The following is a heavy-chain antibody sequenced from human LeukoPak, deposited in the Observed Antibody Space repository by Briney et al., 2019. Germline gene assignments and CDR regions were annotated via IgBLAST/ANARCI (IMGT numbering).Heavy chain of an antibody. J-gene: IGHJ4*02. CDR1: GYTFTSYY. CDR3: ARANGGGTGYPFYYFDY. V-gene: IGHV1-46*01. D-gene: IGHD3/OR15-3a*01. Sequence: ASVKASCKASGYTFTSYYMHWVRQAPGQGLEWMGIINPSGGSTSYAQKFQGRVTMTRDTPTSTVYMELSSLRSEDTAVYYCARANGGGTGYPFYYFDYWGQGTLVTVSS. CDR2: INPSGGST.